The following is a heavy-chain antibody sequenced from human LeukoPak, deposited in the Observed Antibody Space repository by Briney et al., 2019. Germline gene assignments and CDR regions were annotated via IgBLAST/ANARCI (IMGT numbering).Heavy chain of an antibody. V-gene: IGHV1-18*01. CDR3: ARDYDIVATRDLSFDY. CDR2: ISAYNGNT. J-gene: IGHJ4*02. D-gene: IGHD5-12*01. Sequence: GASVKVSCKASGYTFTSYGISWVRQAPGQGLEWMGWISAYNGNTNYAQKLQGRVTMTTDTSTSTAYMELRSLRSDDTAVYYCARDYDIVATRDLSFDYWGQGTLVTVSS. CDR1: GYTFTSYG.